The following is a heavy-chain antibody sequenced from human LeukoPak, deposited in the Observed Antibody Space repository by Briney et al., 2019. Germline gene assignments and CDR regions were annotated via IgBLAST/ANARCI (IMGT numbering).Heavy chain of an antibody. V-gene: IGHV1-18*01. CDR3: ASSGYCSGGSCLREFDY. CDR2: ISAYNGNT. D-gene: IGHD2-15*01. J-gene: IGHJ4*02. Sequence: ASVKVSCKASGYTFTSYGISWVRQAPGQGLEWMGWISAYNGNTNYAQKLQGRVTMTTDTSTGTAYMELRSLRSDDTAVYYCASSGYCSGGSCLREFDYWGQGTLVTVSS. CDR1: GYTFTSYG.